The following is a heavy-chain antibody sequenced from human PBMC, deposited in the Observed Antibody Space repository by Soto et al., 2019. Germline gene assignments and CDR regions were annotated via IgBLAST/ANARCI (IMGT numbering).Heavy chain of an antibody. D-gene: IGHD3-10*01. J-gene: IGHJ4*02. V-gene: IGHV3-30-3*01. CDR2: ISYDGSNK. CDR1: GFTFSSYA. Sequence: GGSLRLSCAASGFTFSSYAMHWVRQAPGKGLKWVAVISYDGSNKYYADSVKGRFTISRDNSKNTLYLQMNSLRAEDTAVYYCARDPHYYGSGSVDYWGQGTLVTVSS. CDR3: ARDPHYYGSGSVDY.